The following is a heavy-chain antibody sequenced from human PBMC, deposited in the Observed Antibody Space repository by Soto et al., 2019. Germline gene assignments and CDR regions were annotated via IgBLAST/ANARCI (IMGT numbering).Heavy chain of an antibody. Sequence: PSETLSLTCTVSGGSISSYYWSWIRQPPGKGLEWIGYIYYSGSTNYNPSLKSRVTISVDTSKNQFSLKLSSVTAADTAVYYCARESHDFWSGYFRFLGFDYWGQGTLVTVSS. CDR1: GGSISSYY. CDR3: ARESHDFWSGYFRFLGFDY. J-gene: IGHJ4*02. CDR2: IYYSGST. V-gene: IGHV4-59*01. D-gene: IGHD3-3*01.